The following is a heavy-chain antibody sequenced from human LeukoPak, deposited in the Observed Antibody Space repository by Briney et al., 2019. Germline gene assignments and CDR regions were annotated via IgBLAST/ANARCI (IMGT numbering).Heavy chain of an antibody. CDR1: GGSISGYC. CDR3: ARVPAAGTGPDY. V-gene: IGHV4-59*01. J-gene: IGHJ4*02. CDR2: ICHSGST. Sequence: SETLSLTCTVSGGSISGYCWDWIRQPPGKELEWIGYICHSGSTNSNPSLKSRVTLSVDTSKNQFSLRLTSLTAADTAVYYCARVPAAGTGPDYWGQGTLVTVSS. D-gene: IGHD6-13*01.